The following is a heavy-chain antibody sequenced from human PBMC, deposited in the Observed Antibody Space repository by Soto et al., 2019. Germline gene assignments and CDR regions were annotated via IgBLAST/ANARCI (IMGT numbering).Heavy chain of an antibody. CDR2: ISAHNGNT. V-gene: IGHV1-18*01. CDR1: GYIFTTYG. Sequence: QVHLVQSGAEVKKPGASVKVSCKGSGYIFTTYGITWVRQAPGQGLEWMGWISAHNGNTNSAQKLPGRVTVNRDTSTSTAYMELRNLRSDDTAVYYCARGWYGDYWGQGALVTVSS. CDR3: ARGWYGDY. J-gene: IGHJ4*02. D-gene: IGHD2-15*01.